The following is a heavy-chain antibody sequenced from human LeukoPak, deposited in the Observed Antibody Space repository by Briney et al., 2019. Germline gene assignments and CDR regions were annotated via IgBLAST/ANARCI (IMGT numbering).Heavy chain of an antibody. CDR1: GFTFSSYA. CDR3: AKDYRITMVRGVIIPPQSNYYGMDV. D-gene: IGHD3-10*01. CDR2: ISYDGSNK. V-gene: IGHV3-30*04. Sequence: PGGSLRLSCAASGFTFSSYAMHWVRQAPGKGLEWVAVISYDGSNKYYADSVKGRFTISRDNSKNTLYLQMNSLRAEDTAVYYCAKDYRITMVRGVIIPPQSNYYGMDVWGQGTTVTVSS. J-gene: IGHJ6*02.